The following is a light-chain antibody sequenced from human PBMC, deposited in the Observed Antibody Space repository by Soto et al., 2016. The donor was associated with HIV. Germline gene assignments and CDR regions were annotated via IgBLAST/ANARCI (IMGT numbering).Light chain of an antibody. J-gene: IGKJ4*01. CDR1: QSISSW. V-gene: IGKV1-5*03. CDR3: QNYNSVPLT. CDR2: KAS. Sequence: IQMTQSPSTLSASVGDRVTITCRASQSISSWLAWYQQRPGKAPKLLIYKASTLESGVPSRFIGSGSGTEFTLTISSLQPDDFATYYCQNYNSVPLTFGEGPRSRSN.